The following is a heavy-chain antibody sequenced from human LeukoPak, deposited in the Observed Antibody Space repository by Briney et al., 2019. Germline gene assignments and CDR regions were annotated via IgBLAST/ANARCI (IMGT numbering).Heavy chain of an antibody. CDR2: INHSGST. CDR1: GGSFSGYY. V-gene: IGHV4-34*01. J-gene: IGHJ5*02. CDR3: ARRPYDFWSGYRFDP. D-gene: IGHD3-3*01. Sequence: SETLSLTCAVYGGSFSGYYWSWIRQPPGKGLEWIGEINHSGSTNYNPSLKSRVTISVDTSKNQFSLKLSSVTAADTAVYYCARRPYDFWSGYRFDPWGQGTLVTVSS.